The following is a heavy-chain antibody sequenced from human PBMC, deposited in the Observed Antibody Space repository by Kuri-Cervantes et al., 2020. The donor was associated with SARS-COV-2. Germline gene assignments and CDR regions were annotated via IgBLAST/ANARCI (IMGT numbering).Heavy chain of an antibody. CDR2: ISYDGSNK. CDR1: GFTFSSYG. V-gene: IGHV3-33*05. D-gene: IGHD3-3*01. J-gene: IGHJ4*02. Sequence: GESLKISCAASGFTFSSYGMHWVRQAPGKGLEWVAVISYDGSNKYYADSVKGRFTISRDNSKNTLYLQMNSLRAEDTAVYYCARDFSSAETDYWGQGTLVTVSS. CDR3: ARDFSSAETDY.